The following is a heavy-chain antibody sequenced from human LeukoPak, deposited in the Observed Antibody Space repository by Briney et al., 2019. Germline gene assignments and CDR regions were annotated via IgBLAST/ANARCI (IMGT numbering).Heavy chain of an antibody. CDR2: ISGSGGST. CDR1: GFTFNNYA. J-gene: IGHJ3*02. D-gene: IGHD5-12*01. V-gene: IGHV3-23*01. CDR3: ARESSGYDFDI. Sequence: GGSLRLSCATSGFTFNNYAMTWVRQAPGKGLEWVSAISGSGGSTHYADSVKGRFTISRDNSKNTLSLQMNSLRAEDMAVYYCARESSGYDFDIWGQGTTVTVSS.